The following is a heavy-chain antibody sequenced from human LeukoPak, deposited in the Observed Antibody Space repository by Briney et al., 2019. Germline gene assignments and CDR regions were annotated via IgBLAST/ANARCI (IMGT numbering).Heavy chain of an antibody. J-gene: IGHJ5*02. Sequence: SETLSLTCTVSGGAINSGDYYWSWIRQPPEKGLEWIGYIYYNGITFYNPSLRSRLTISRDTSSNHFSLRLTSVTAADTALYFCARGNVTEVVPATWFDPWGQGTLVTVSS. CDR3: ARGNVTEVVPATWFDP. V-gene: IGHV4-30-4*01. CDR1: GGAINSGDYY. CDR2: IYYNGIT. D-gene: IGHD2-21*01.